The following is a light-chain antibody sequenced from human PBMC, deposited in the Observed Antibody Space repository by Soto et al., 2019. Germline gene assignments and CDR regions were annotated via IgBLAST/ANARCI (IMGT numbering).Light chain of an antibody. CDR1: QSVSSSY. V-gene: IGKV3D-20*02. J-gene: IGKJ5*01. CDR3: QQRSNWPIT. Sequence: EIVMTQSPATLSVSPGERATLSCRASQSVSSSYLAWYQQKPGQAPRLLIYDASSRPTGIPARFSGSGSGTDFTLTISSLEPEDFALYYCQQRSNWPITFGQGTRLEIK. CDR2: DAS.